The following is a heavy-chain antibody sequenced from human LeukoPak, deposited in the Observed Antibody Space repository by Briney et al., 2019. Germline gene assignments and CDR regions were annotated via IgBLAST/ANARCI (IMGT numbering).Heavy chain of an antibody. CDR2: ISAYNGNT. J-gene: IGHJ4*02. Sequence: GASVKVSCKASGYTFTSYGISWVRQAPGQWLEWMGWISAYNGNTNYAQKLQGRVTMTTDTSTSTAYMELRSLRSDDTAVYYCARVTGIAAAGTLNYWGQGTLVTVSS. D-gene: IGHD6-13*01. V-gene: IGHV1-18*01. CDR3: ARVTGIAAAGTLNY. CDR1: GYTFTSYG.